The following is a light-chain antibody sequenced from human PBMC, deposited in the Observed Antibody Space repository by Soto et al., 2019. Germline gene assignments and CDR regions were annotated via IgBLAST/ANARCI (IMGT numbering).Light chain of an antibody. CDR2: SNN. V-gene: IGLV1-44*01. CDR3: AAWDDSLNGYV. Sequence: VLTQPPSASGTPGQRVTISCSGSSSNIGSNTVNWYQQLPGTAPKLLIYSNNQRPSGVPDRLSGSKSGTSASLAISGLQSEDEADYYCAAWDDSLNGYVFGTGTKVTVL. CDR1: SSNIGSNT. J-gene: IGLJ1*01.